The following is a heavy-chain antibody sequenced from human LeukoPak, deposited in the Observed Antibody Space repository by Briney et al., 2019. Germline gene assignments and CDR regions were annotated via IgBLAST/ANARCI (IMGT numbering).Heavy chain of an antibody. Sequence: GGCLRLSCAASGFTFNTYAMHWVRQAPGKGLEWVALISYDGTNKYYADSVKGRFTISRDNSKNTLYLQMNSLRPEDTAVYYCARGDLYGSGSYSLTDYWGQGTLVTVSS. CDR2: ISYDGTNK. CDR1: GFTFNTYA. V-gene: IGHV3-30*04. D-gene: IGHD3-10*01. J-gene: IGHJ4*02. CDR3: ARGDLYGSGSYSLTDY.